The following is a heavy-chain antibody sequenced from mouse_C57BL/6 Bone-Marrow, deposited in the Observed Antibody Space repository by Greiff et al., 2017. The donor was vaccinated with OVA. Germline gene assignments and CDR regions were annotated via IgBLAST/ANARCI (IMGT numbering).Heavy chain of an antibody. CDR3: TSPDYYGRGGLYFDY. CDR2: IRLKSDNYAT. J-gene: IGHJ2*01. CDR1: GFTFSNYW. D-gene: IGHD1-1*01. Sequence: EVKLLESGGGLVQPGGSMKLSCVASGFTFSNYWMNWVRQSPEKGLEWVAQIRLKSDNYATHYAESVKGRFTISRDDSKSSVYLQMNNLRAEDTGIYYCTSPDYYGRGGLYFDYWGQGTTLTVSS. V-gene: IGHV6-3*01.